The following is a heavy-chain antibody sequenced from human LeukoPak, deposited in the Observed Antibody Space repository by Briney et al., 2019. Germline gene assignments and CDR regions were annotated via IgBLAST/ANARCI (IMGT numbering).Heavy chain of an antibody. D-gene: IGHD5-18*01. V-gene: IGHV3-21*03. Sequence: GGSLRLSCAASGFTFSSYSMNWVRQAPGKGLEWVSSISSSSSYIYYADSVKGRFTISRDNAKNSLYLQMNSLRAEDTAVYYCTTARGYSYGPPFDIWGQGTMVTVSS. CDR2: ISSSSSYI. CDR3: TTARGYSYGPPFDI. CDR1: GFTFSSYS. J-gene: IGHJ3*02.